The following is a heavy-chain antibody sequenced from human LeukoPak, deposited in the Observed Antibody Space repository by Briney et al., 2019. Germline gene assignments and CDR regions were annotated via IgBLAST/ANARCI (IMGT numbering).Heavy chain of an antibody. Sequence: PGGSLRLSCAASGFTFSDYYMTWIRQAPGKGLEWVSYIGSTGTYTNYADSVRGRFTISRDDAKNSLYLQLNSLRAEDTAVYYCARGDAGYSSVSARRFDVWGRGTLVTVSS. J-gene: IGHJ2*01. CDR3: ARGDAGYSSVSARRFDV. CDR2: IGSTGTYT. D-gene: IGHD6-25*01. CDR1: GFTFSDYY. V-gene: IGHV3-11*05.